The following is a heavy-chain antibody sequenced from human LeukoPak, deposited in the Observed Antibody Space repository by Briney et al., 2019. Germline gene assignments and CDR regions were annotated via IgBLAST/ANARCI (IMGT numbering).Heavy chain of an antibody. CDR2: IWYDGSNA. D-gene: IGHD6-13*01. CDR3: ARDPSSRAAAGRGDY. CDR1: GLTFSTYW. Sequence: GGSLRLSCAVSGLTFSTYWMSWVRQSPGKGLEWVAVIWYDGSNADYADSVKGRFTISRDNSKNTLYLQMNSLRSEDTAIYYCARDPSSRAAAGRGDYWGQGTQVTVSS. V-gene: IGHV3-33*08. J-gene: IGHJ4*02.